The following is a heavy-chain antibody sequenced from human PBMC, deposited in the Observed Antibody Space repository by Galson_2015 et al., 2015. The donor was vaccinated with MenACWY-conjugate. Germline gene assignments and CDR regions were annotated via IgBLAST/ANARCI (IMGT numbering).Heavy chain of an antibody. CDR1: GFTFSNYA. Sequence: SLRLSCAASGFTFSNYAMSWVRQVPGKGLEWVSGISGSGGSTSYADSVKGRFTISRDNSKNTLYLQMNSLRAEDTAVYYCARGVRVRSQDHYAMDVWGQGTTVTVSS. J-gene: IGHJ6*02. CDR3: ARGVRVRSQDHYAMDV. CDR2: ISGSGGST. V-gene: IGHV3-23*01.